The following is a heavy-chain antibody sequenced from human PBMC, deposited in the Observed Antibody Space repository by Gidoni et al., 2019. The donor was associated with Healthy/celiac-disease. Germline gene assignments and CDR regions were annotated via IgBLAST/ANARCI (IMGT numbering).Heavy chain of an antibody. CDR3: ASTPEGSTSCCDFDY. CDR2: IWYDGSNK. J-gene: IGHJ4*02. V-gene: IGHV3-33*01. Sequence: RSLRLSCAASGFTFSSYGMHWVRQAPGKGLEWVAVIWYDGSNKYYADSVKGRFTISRDNSKNTLYLQMNSLRAEDTAVYYCASTPEGSTSCCDFDYWGQGTLVTVSS. CDR1: GFTFSSYG. D-gene: IGHD2-2*01.